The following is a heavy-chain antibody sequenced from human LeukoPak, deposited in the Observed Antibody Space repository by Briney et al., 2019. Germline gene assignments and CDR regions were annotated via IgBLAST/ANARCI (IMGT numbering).Heavy chain of an antibody. V-gene: IGHV3-13*01. D-gene: IGHD6-19*01. J-gene: IGHJ4*02. CDR2: IGIRGDT. Sequence: GGSLRLSCAASGFTFIDYDMHWVRQVIGKGLEWVSAIGIRGDTHYSGSVKGRFTISRENAESSLYLQMNNLRAEDTAVYYCARGGIQVSGIDEFDYWGQGALVTVSS. CDR3: ARGGIQVSGIDEFDY. CDR1: GFTFIDYD.